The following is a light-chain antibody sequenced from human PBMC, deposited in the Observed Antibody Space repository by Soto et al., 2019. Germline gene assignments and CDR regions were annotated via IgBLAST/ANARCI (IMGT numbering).Light chain of an antibody. CDR1: QSVSSN. V-gene: IGKV3-15*01. CDR3: QQSNNWPLT. J-gene: IGKJ4*01. Sequence: EIVMTQSPATLSVSPGERATLSCRASQSVSSNLAWYQQKPGQAPRLLIYGASTRATGIPARFSGSGSGTEFALTISGLQSEDFAIYYXQQSNNWPLTFGGGTKVEIK. CDR2: GAS.